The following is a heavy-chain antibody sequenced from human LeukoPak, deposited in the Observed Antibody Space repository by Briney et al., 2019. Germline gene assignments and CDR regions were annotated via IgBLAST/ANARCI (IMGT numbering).Heavy chain of an antibody. J-gene: IGHJ4*02. D-gene: IGHD3-3*01. CDR3: AKARLYDFWNVWDY. Sequence: GGFLSLSCAASGFTFSSYAMSWVRQAPGKGLEWVSAISGSGASTYYADSVKGRFTISRDNSKNTLYLQMNSLRAEDTAVYYCAKARLYDFWNVWDYWGQGTLVTVS. V-gene: IGHV3-23*01. CDR1: GFTFSSYA. CDR2: ISGSGAST.